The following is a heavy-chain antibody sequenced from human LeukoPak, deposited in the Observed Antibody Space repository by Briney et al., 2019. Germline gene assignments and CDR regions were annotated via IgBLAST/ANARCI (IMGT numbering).Heavy chain of an antibody. CDR1: GFTFSSYW. V-gene: IGHV3-30-3*01. J-gene: IGHJ4*02. Sequence: GGSLRLSCAASGFTFSSYWMSWVRQAPGKGLEWVAVISYDGSNKYYADSVKGRFTISRDNSKNTLYLQMNSLRAEDTAVYYCARDVTGTMNLDADYWGQGTLVTVSS. CDR3: ARDVTGTMNLDADY. CDR2: ISYDGSNK. D-gene: IGHD3-22*01.